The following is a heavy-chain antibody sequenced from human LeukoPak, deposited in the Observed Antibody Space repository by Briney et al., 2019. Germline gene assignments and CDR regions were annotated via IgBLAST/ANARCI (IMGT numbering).Heavy chain of an antibody. Sequence: ASVKVSCKASGYTFTSYAMHWVRQAPGQRLEWMGWINAGNGNTKYSQKFQGRVTITRGTSASTAYMELSSLRSEDTAVYYCARAATQRNYYYGMDVWGQGTTVTVSS. V-gene: IGHV1-3*01. CDR2: INAGNGNT. D-gene: IGHD5-12*01. J-gene: IGHJ6*02. CDR1: GYTFTSYA. CDR3: ARAATQRNYYYGMDV.